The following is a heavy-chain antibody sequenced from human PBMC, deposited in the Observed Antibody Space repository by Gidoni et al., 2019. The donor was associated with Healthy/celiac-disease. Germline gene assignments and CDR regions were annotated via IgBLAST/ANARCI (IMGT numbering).Heavy chain of an antibody. V-gene: IGHV3-30-3*01. D-gene: IGHD1-26*01. J-gene: IGHJ5*02. CDR2: ISYDGSNK. CDR1: GFTFSSYA. Sequence: QVQLVESGGGVVQPGRSLRLSCAASGFTFSSYAMHWVRQAPGKGLEWVAVISYDGSNKYYADSVKGRFTISRDNSKNTLYLQMNSLRAEDTAVYYCAREMVGASFDPWGQGTLVTVSS. CDR3: AREMVGASFDP.